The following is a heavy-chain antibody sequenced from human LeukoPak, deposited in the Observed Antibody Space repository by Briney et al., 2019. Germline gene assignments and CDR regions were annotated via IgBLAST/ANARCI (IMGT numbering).Heavy chain of an antibody. CDR2: ISSSSSYI. D-gene: IGHD3-10*01. V-gene: IGHV3-21*01. CDR3: ARAKVLLWFGELFGSDAFDI. Sequence: GGSLRLSCAASGFTFSSYSMNWVRQAPGKGLEWVSSISSSSSYIYYADSVKGRFTISRDNAKNSLYLQMNSLRAEDTAVYYCARAKVLLWFGELFGSDAFDIWGQGTMVTVSS. CDR1: GFTFSSYS. J-gene: IGHJ3*02.